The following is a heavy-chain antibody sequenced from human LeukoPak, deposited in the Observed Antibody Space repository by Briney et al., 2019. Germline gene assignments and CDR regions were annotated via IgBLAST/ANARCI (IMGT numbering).Heavy chain of an antibody. CDR3: ARRIAAPPRAFDI. CDR2: IYYSGST. Sequence: SETLSLTCTVSGGSISSSSYYWGWIRQPPGKGLEWIGSIYYSGSTYYNPSLKSRVTISVDTSKNQFSLKLSSVTAADTAVYYCARRIAAPPRAFDIWGQGTMVTVSS. V-gene: IGHV4-39*01. D-gene: IGHD6-6*01. J-gene: IGHJ3*02. CDR1: GGSISSSSYY.